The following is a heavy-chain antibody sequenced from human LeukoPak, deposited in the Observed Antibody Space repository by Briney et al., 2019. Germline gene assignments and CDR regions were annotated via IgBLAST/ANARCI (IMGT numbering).Heavy chain of an antibody. Sequence: GGSLRLSCAASGFTFSSYGMHWVRQAPGKGLEWVAVISYDGSNKYYADSVKGRFTISRDNSKNTLYLQMNSLRAEDTAGYYCAKEKGEVKRLKMGFDYWGQGTLVTVSS. J-gene: IGHJ4*02. V-gene: IGHV3-30*18. CDR1: GFTFSSYG. D-gene: IGHD5-12*01. CDR3: AKEKGEVKRLKMGFDY. CDR2: ISYDGSNK.